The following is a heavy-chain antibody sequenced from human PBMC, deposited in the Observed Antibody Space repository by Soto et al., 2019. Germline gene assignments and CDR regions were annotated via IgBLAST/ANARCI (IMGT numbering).Heavy chain of an antibody. J-gene: IGHJ5*02. D-gene: IGHD3-10*01. CDR1: GFTFSSYA. CDR3: AKDLDVGRFGGSYGGWFDP. CDR2: ISGSGGST. Sequence: GGSLRLSCAASGFTFSSYAMSWVRQAPGKGLEWVSAISGSGGSTYYADSVKGRFTISRDNSKNTLYLQMNSLRAEDTAVYYCAKDLDVGRFGGSYGGWFDPWGQGTLVTVSS. V-gene: IGHV3-23*01.